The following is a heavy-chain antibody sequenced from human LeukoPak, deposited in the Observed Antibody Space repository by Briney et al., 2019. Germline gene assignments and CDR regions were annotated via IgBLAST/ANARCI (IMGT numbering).Heavy chain of an antibody. CDR1: GFTFSSYG. V-gene: IGHV3-30*02. Sequence: GGSLRLSCAASGFTFSSYGMHWVRQAPGKGLEWVAFIRYDGGNKYYADSVKGRFTISRDNSKNTLYLQMNSLRAEDTAVYYCAKALTRRYGSGNDYWGQGTLVTVSS. CDR2: IRYDGGNK. J-gene: IGHJ4*02. D-gene: IGHD3-10*01. CDR3: AKALTRRYGSGNDY.